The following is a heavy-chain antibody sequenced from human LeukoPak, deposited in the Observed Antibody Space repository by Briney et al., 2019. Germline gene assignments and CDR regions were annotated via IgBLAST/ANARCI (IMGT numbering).Heavy chain of an antibody. Sequence: ASVKVSCKASGYTFTSYGISWVRQAPGQGLEWMGWISPYNGNTNYAPKLQGRLTMTTDTSTSTAYMELRSLRSDDTAVYYCARDFLHNYYGSGSYYIPFDYWGQGTLVTVSS. CDR3: ARDFLHNYYGSGSYYIPFDY. D-gene: IGHD3-10*01. J-gene: IGHJ4*02. CDR2: ISPYNGNT. CDR1: GYTFTSYG. V-gene: IGHV1-18*01.